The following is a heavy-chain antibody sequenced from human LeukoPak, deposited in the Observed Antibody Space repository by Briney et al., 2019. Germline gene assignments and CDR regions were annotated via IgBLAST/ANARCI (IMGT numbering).Heavy chain of an antibody. V-gene: IGHV3-23*01. CDR1: GFTFSSYA. J-gene: IGHJ3*02. D-gene: IGHD2-2*02. Sequence: GSLRLSCAASGFTFSSYAMSWVRQAPGKGLEWVSAISGSGGSTYYADSVKGRFTISRDNSKNTPYLQMNSLRAEDTAVYYCAKGPTVVPAAIRGAFDIWGQGTMVTVSS. CDR2: ISGSGGST. CDR3: AKGPTVVPAAIRGAFDI.